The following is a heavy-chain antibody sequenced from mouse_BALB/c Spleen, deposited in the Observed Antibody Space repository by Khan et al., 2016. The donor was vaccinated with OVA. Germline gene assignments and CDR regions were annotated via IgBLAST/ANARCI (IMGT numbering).Heavy chain of an antibody. J-gene: IGHJ4*01. V-gene: IGHV2-3*01. CDR3: AKFTPDYYSMDY. CDR2: IWGDGST. Sequence: QMQLEESGPGLVAPSQSLFITCTVSGFSLSSNGVSWVRQPPGKGLEWLGVIWGDGSTNYHSTLKSRLIISKDNSKSQVFLKLNSLQTDDTATYYCAKFTPDYYSMDYWGQGTSVTVSS. CDR1: GFSLSSNG. D-gene: IGHD1-1*01.